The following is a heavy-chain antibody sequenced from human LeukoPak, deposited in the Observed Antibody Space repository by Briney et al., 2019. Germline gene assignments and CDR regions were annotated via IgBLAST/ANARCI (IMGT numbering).Heavy chain of an antibody. CDR3: ASWGAGGNS. J-gene: IGHJ4*02. V-gene: IGHV3-7*01. D-gene: IGHD3-16*01. Sequence: GGSLRLSCEASGFTLSTYWLNWVRQVPGKGLDWVANINPDGSGKRYVDSVKGRFTIARDNADNSLSLQMNSLRAEDTAVYYCASWGAGGNSWGQGTLVTVSS. CDR2: INPDGSGK. CDR1: GFTLSTYW.